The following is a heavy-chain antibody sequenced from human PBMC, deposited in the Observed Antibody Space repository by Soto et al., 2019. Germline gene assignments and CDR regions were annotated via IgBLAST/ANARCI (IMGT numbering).Heavy chain of an antibody. CDR1: GGSVSISGYF. CDR3: EGHNNGMDV. CDR2: IYYSGTT. Sequence: SETLSLTCTVSGGSVSISGYFWGWIRQPPGKGLEWIGSIYYSGTTYYSPSLKSRVTISLDTSKNQFSLKLTSVTAADTAMYYCEGHNNGMDVLGQGPTVTV. V-gene: IGHV4-39*01. J-gene: IGHJ6*02.